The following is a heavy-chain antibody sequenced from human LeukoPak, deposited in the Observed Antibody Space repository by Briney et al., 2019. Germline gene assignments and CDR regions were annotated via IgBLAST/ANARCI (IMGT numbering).Heavy chain of an antibody. CDR2: TYYRSKWYN. D-gene: IGHD3-10*01. Sequence: SQTLSLTCAISGDSVSSNSAAWNWIRQSPSRGLEWLGRTYYRSKWYNDYAVSVKSRITINPDTSKNQFSLHLNSVTSEDTAVYYCAKRAYYGSGNPGYYYYYYMDVWGKGTTVTVSS. CDR1: GDSVSSNSAA. CDR3: AKRAYYGSGNPGYYYYYYMDV. V-gene: IGHV6-1*01. J-gene: IGHJ6*03.